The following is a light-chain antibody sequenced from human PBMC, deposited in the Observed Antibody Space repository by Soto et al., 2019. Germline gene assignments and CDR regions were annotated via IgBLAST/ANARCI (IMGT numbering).Light chain of an antibody. CDR1: QDISNY. CDR3: QQYDNLPLT. Sequence: DIQMTQSPYSLSASVGARVTLTCQASQDISNYLNWYQQKPGKAPKLLIYDASNLETGVPSRFSGSGSGTDFTFTISSLQPEDIATYYCQQYDNLPLTFGGGTKVDIK. CDR2: DAS. V-gene: IGKV1-33*01. J-gene: IGKJ4*01.